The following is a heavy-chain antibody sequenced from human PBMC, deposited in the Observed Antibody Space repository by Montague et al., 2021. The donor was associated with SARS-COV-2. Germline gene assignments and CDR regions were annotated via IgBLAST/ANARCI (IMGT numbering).Heavy chain of an antibody. CDR2: ISSSGSTI. CDR3: ARESGNDFWSGYYTGDFDY. D-gene: IGHD3-3*01. J-gene: IGHJ4*02. CDR1: GFTFSSYE. Sequence: SLRLSCAASGFTFSSYEMNWVRQAPGKGLEWVSYISSSGSTIYYADSVKGRFTISRDNAKNSLYLRMNSLRAEDTAVYYCARESGNDFWSGYYTGDFDYWGQGTLVTVSS. V-gene: IGHV3-48*03.